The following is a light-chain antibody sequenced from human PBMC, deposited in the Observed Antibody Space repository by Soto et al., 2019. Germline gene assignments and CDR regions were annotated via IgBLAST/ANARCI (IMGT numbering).Light chain of an antibody. V-gene: IGLV1-47*01. Sequence: QSVLTQPPSASGTPGQKVTISCSGTTSNIGSDFLYWFQQFPGTAPILLIYRNNQRPSGVSVRFSGSKSGTSGSLAISGLQSEDEADYYCVSWDGSLSGWVFGGGTKLTVL. CDR2: RNN. J-gene: IGLJ3*02. CDR3: VSWDGSLSGWV. CDR1: TSNIGSDF.